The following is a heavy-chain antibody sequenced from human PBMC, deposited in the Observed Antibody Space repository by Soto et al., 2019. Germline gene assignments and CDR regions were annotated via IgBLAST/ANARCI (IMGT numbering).Heavy chain of an antibody. CDR2: IIPIFGTA. Sequence: QVQLVQSGAEVKKPGSSVKVSCKASGGTFSSYAISWVRQAPGQGLEWMGGIIPIFGTANYAQKFQGRVTITADESPSTAYMDRSSLRSEDTAVYYCARPSRGYYDSSGYYPLGYWGQGTLVTVSS. CDR3: ARPSRGYYDSSGYYPLGY. J-gene: IGHJ4*02. V-gene: IGHV1-69*01. CDR1: GGTFSSYA. D-gene: IGHD3-22*01.